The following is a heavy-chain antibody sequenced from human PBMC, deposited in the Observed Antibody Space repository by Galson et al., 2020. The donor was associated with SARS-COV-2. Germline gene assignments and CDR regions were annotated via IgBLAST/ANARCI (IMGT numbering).Heavy chain of an antibody. D-gene: IGHD3-16*01. Sequence: SGPTLVKPTETLTLTCTFSGFSLTTRGMYVSWIRQPPGKALEWLARIDWDDDKYYKTSLKTRLTISKDTSKNQVVLTMTNMGPVDTATYYCARISSDYTTFDPWGQGTPVTVSS. CDR2: IDWDDDK. J-gene: IGHJ3*01. CDR3: ARISSDYTTFDP. V-gene: IGHV2-70*11. CDR1: GFSLTTRGMY.